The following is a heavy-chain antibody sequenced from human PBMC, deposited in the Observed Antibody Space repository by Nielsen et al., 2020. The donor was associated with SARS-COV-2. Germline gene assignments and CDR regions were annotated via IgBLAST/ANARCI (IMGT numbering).Heavy chain of an antibody. V-gene: IGHV3-30*18. D-gene: IGHD3-10*01. J-gene: IGHJ4*02. CDR3: AKLPVRKYYGSGSYYDFDY. CDR2: ISYDGSNK. Sequence: GESLKISCAASGFTFSSYGMHWVRQAPGKGLEWVAVISYDGSNKYYADSVKGRFTISRDNSKNTLYLQMNSLRAEDTAVYYCAKLPVRKYYGSGSYYDFDYWGQGTLVTVSS. CDR1: GFTFSSYG.